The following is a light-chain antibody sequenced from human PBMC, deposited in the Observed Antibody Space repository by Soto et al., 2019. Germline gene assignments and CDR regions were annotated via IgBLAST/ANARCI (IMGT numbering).Light chain of an antibody. J-gene: IGKJ4*01. CDR3: QQYGDWPLT. Sequence: EIVMTQSPATLSVSPGERATLSCRASQSFRSTYLAWYQQKPGQAPRLLIFGVSNRAAGIPARFSGSGSGTGFTLTISSLQSEDFAVYYCQQYGDWPLTFGGGTKVDIK. V-gene: IGKV3-15*01. CDR1: QSFRSTY. CDR2: GVS.